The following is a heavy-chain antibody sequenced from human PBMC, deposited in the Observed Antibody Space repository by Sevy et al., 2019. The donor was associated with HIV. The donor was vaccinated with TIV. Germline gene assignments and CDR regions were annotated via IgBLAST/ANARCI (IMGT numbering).Heavy chain of an antibody. Sequence: GGSLRLSCATSGFNFNNTWMSWVRQAPGKGLEWVGPVKSEVDGGTRDYAAPVRGRFTMSRDDSRSTLYLQMDTLTSEDTAVYYCTAGGGSITVAGTPFDYWGQGTQVTVSS. J-gene: IGHJ4*02. D-gene: IGHD6-19*01. V-gene: IGHV3-15*01. CDR3: TAGGGSITVAGTPFDY. CDR2: VKSEVDGGTR. CDR1: GFNFNNTW.